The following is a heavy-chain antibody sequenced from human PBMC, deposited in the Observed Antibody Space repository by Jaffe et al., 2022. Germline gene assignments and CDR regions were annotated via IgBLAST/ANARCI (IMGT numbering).Heavy chain of an antibody. Sequence: QVTLRESGPALVKPTQTLTLTCTFSGFSLSTSGMCVSWIRQPPGKALEWLALIDWDDDKYYSTSLKTRLTISKDTSKNQVVLTMTNMDPVDTATYYCARVSWMVSYYYMDVWGKGTTVTVSS. V-gene: IGHV2-70*01. J-gene: IGHJ6*03. CDR2: IDWDDDK. CDR3: ARVSWMVSYYYMDV. CDR1: GFSLSTSGMC. D-gene: IGHD2-8*01.